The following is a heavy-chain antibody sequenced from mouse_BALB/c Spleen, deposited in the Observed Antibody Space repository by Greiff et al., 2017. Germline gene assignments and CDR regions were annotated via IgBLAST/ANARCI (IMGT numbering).Heavy chain of an antibody. Sequence: VKLMESGAELAKPGASVKMSCKASGYTFTSYWMHWVKQRPGQGLEWIGYINPSTGYTEYNQKFKDKATLTADKSSSTAYMQLSSLTSEDSAVYYCARHGPFYAMDYWGQGTSVTVSS. CDR2: INPSTGYT. CDR3: ARHGPFYAMDY. CDR1: GYTFTSYW. J-gene: IGHJ4*01. V-gene: IGHV1-7*01.